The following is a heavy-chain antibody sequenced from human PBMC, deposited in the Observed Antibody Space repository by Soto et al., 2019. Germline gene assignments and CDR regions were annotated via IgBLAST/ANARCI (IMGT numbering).Heavy chain of an antibody. CDR2: IYYSGST. CDR1: GGSISSGGYY. D-gene: IGHD2-15*01. CDR3: ARDVGGGNQNDFDY. Sequence: QVQLQESGPGLVKPSQTLSLTCTVSGGSISSGGYYWSWIRQHPGKGLEWIGYIYYSGSTYYNPSLKRRVTISVDTSKNQFSLKLSSVTAAATAVYYCARDVGGGNQNDFDYWGQGTLVTVSS. V-gene: IGHV4-31*03. J-gene: IGHJ4*02.